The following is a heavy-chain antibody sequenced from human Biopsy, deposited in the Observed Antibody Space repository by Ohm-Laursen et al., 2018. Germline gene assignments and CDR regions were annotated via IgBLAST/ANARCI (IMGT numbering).Heavy chain of an antibody. Sequence: GSSVKVSCKASGYIFTGYYMHWVRQAPGQRLEWMGWLNTNSGDTEYAENFQGRVTMTRDTSISTAYMELSRLRSDDTAVYYCARLTRSTPTTGVWGQGTLVTVSS. CDR3: ARLTRSTPTTGV. CDR2: LNTNSGDT. D-gene: IGHD2-8*01. CDR1: GYIFTGYY. V-gene: IGHV1-2*02. J-gene: IGHJ4*02.